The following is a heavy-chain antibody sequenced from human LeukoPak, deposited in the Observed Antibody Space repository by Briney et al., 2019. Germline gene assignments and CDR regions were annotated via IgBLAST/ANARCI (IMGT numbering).Heavy chain of an antibody. CDR2: IYYSGST. V-gene: IGHV4-59*01. J-gene: IGHJ5*02. Sequence: KPSETLSLTCTVSGGSISSYYWSWIRQPPGKGLEWIGYIYYSGSTNYNPSLKSRVTISVDTSKNQFSLKLSSVTAADTAVYYCAREVLPSGSYSSWGQGTLVTVSS. D-gene: IGHD1-26*01. CDR3: AREVLPSGSYSS. CDR1: GGSISSYY.